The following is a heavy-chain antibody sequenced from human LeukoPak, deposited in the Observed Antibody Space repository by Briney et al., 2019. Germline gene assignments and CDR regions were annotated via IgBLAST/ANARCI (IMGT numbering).Heavy chain of an antibody. CDR1: GFTFSSYA. CDR3: ARDLSTYGMDV. CDR2: ISYDGSNK. D-gene: IGHD2/OR15-2a*01. Sequence: GSLRLSCAASGFTFSSYAMHWVRQAPGKGLEWVAVISYDGSNKYYADSVKGRFTISRDNSKNTLYLQMNSLRAEDTAVYYCARDLSTYGMDVWGQGTTVTVSS. V-gene: IGHV3-30-3*01. J-gene: IGHJ6*02.